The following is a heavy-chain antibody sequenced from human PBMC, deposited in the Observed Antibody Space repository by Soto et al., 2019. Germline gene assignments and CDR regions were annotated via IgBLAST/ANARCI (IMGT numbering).Heavy chain of an antibody. V-gene: IGHV4-4*02. CDR3: ARHIAVPTTRGFDY. CDR1: GAIISTNNW. Sequence: QVQLQESGRGLVKPSGILSLTGAAAGAIISTNNWWWLLQQAPGEGPEWIGEIYHSGATNYNPSLKSRVIISMDTSKNQLSLRLDSVTAADTAVYFCARHIAVPTTRGFDYWGQGTLVTVSS. D-gene: IGHD2-15*01. CDR2: IYHSGAT. J-gene: IGHJ4*02.